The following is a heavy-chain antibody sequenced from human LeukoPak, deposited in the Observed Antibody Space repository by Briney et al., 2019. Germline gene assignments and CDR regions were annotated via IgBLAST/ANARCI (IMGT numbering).Heavy chain of an antibody. Sequence: GGSLRLSCAASGFTFSSYAMSWVRQAPGKGLEWVSAISGSGGSTYYADSVKGRFTISRDNSKNTLYLQMNSLRAEDTAVYYCAKNRRYSSSWHPNRGDYYYYMDVWGKGTTVTVSS. J-gene: IGHJ6*03. CDR2: ISGSGGST. CDR1: GFTFSSYA. CDR3: AKNRRYSSSWHPNRGDYYYYMDV. D-gene: IGHD6-13*01. V-gene: IGHV3-23*01.